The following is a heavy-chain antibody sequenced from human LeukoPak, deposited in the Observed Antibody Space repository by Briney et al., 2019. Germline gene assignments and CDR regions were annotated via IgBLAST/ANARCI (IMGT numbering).Heavy chain of an antibody. CDR3: ARGEQQLVPLPWYFDL. J-gene: IGHJ2*01. V-gene: IGHV3-48*04. CDR1: GFTFSSYS. Sequence: GGSLRLSCAASGFTFSSYSMNWVRQAPGKGLEWVSYISSSSSTIYYADSVKGRFTISRDNAKNSLYLQMNSLRAEDTAVYYCARGEQQLVPLPWYFDLWGRGTLVTVSS. D-gene: IGHD6-13*01. CDR2: ISSSSSTI.